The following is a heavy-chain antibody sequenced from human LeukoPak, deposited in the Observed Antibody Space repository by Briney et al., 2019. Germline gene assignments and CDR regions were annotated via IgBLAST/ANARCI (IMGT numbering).Heavy chain of an antibody. D-gene: IGHD2-15*01. Sequence: PGGSLRLSCAASGFTFSSYWISWVRQAPGKGLEWVANIKQDGSEKYYVDSVKGRFTISRDNAKNSLYLQMNSLGAEDTAVYYCARGYCSGGSCYREYFQHWGQGTLVTVSS. CDR1: GFTFSSYW. CDR3: ARGYCSGGSCYREYFQH. V-gene: IGHV3-7*01. J-gene: IGHJ1*01. CDR2: IKQDGSEK.